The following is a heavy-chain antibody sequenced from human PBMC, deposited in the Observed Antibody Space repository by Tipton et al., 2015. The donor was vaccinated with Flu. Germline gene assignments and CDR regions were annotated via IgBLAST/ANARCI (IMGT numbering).Heavy chain of an antibody. CDR3: ARASGWGSH. J-gene: IGHJ4*02. CDR2: IYYSGST. Sequence: TLSLTCTVSGGSISSYYWSWIRQPPGKGLEWIGYIYYSGSTNYNPSLKSRVTISVDTSKNQFSLKLSSVTAADTAVYYCARASGWGSHWGQGTLVTVSS. V-gene: IGHV4-59*12. CDR1: GGSISSYY. D-gene: IGHD3-10*01.